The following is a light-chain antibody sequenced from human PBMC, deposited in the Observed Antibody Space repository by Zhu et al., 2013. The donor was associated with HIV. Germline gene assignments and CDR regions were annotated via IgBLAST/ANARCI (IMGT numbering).Light chain of an antibody. J-gene: IGKJ4*01. CDR2: RTS. CDR1: QIFSSSY. Sequence: IVLTQSPDTLSLSPGERATLSCRADQIFSSSYLAWYQQKVGQAPRLLIYRTSARAIGTPERFSASGSGTDFTLTISKLEPEDFAVYFCQQYATSSLTFGGGIKVEI. CDR3: QQYATSSLT. V-gene: IGKV3-20*01.